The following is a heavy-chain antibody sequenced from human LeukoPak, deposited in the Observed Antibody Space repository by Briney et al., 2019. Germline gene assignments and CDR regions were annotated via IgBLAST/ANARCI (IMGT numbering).Heavy chain of an antibody. Sequence: GGSLRLSCAASGFTVSSNYMSWVRQAPGKGLEWVSVIYSGGSTYYADSVKGRFTISRDNSKNTLYLQMNSLRAEDTAVYYCAKDLPYCSSTSCYVGLVDYWGQGTLVTVSS. CDR3: AKDLPYCSSTSCYVGLVDY. V-gene: IGHV3-53*05. CDR1: GFTVSSNY. D-gene: IGHD2-2*01. CDR2: IYSGGST. J-gene: IGHJ4*02.